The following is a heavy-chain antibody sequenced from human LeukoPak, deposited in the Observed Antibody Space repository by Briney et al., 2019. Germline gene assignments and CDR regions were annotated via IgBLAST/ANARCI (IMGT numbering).Heavy chain of an antibody. CDR3: ARVQRVMYYDILTGYYRGDAFDI. Sequence: ASVKVSCKASGYTFTSYYMHWVRQAPGQGLEWMGIINPSGGSISYAQKFQGRVTMTRDMSTSTVYMELSSLRSEDTAVYYCARVQRVMYYDILTGYYRGDAFDIWGQGTMVTVSS. J-gene: IGHJ3*02. V-gene: IGHV1-46*01. D-gene: IGHD3-9*01. CDR1: GYTFTSYY. CDR2: INPSGGSI.